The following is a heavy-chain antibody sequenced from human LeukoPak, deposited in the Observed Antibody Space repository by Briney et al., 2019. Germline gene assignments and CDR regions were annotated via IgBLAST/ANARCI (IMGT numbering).Heavy chain of an antibody. CDR3: AKVLPSYYDSSGYRDDAFGI. J-gene: IGHJ3*02. CDR2: IYYSGST. CDR1: GGSISSYY. V-gene: IGHV4-59*01. D-gene: IGHD3-22*01. Sequence: PSETLSLTCTVSGGSISSYYWSWIRQPPGKGLEWIGYIYYSGSTNYNPSLKSRVTISVDTSKNQFSLKLSSVTAADTAVYYCAKVLPSYYDSSGYRDDAFGIWGQGTMVTVSS.